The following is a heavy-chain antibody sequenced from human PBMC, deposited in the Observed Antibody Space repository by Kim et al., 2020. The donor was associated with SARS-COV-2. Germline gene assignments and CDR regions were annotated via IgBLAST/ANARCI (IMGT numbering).Heavy chain of an antibody. D-gene: IGHD6-13*01. CDR3: ARNLAAANYYYYGMDV. V-gene: IGHV4-59*13. Sequence: SETLSLTCTVSGGSISSYYWSWIRQPPGKGLEWIGYIYYSGSTNYNPSLKSRVTISVDTSKNQFSLKLSSVTAADTAVYYCARNLAAANYYYYGMDVWGQGTTVTVSS. CDR1: GGSISSYY. CDR2: IYYSGST. J-gene: IGHJ6*02.